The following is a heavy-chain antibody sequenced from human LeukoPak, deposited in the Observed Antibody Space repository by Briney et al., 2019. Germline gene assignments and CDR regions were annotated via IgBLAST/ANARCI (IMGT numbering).Heavy chain of an antibody. J-gene: IGHJ4*02. Sequence: GASVKVSCKASGYTFTSYGISWVRQAPGQGLEWMGWISAYNGNTNYAQKLQGRVTMTTDTSTSTAYMELRSLRSDDTAVYYCARVVGYCSSTSCPRRMDVWGQGTLVTVSS. CDR3: ARVVGYCSSTSCPRRMDV. D-gene: IGHD2-2*01. CDR2: ISAYNGNT. CDR1: GYTFTSYG. V-gene: IGHV1-18*01.